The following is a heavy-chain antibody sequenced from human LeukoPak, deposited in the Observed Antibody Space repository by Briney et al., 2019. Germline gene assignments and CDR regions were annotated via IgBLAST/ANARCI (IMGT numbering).Heavy chain of an antibody. J-gene: IGHJ6*03. D-gene: IGHD1-26*01. V-gene: IGHV3-30*02. CDR3: AKGRGWEASYYYYYMDV. CDR2: IPYDGSDK. CDR1: GFTFSAFG. Sequence: PGGSLRLSCAASGFTFSAFGMHWVRQAPGKGLEWVTFIPYDGSDKYYADSVKGRFTISRDNSKDTLYLQMNSLRAEDTAVYYCAKGRGWEASYYYYYMDVWGKGTTVTISS.